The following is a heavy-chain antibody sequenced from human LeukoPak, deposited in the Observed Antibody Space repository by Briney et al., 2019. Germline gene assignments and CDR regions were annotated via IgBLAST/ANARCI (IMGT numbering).Heavy chain of an antibody. CDR2: INPSGGST. J-gene: IGHJ5*02. V-gene: IGHV1-46*01. D-gene: IGHD3-10*01. CDR3: ARDSSGVVRGVHNWSDP. Sequence: GASVKVSCKASGYTFTSYYMHWVRQAPGQGLEWMGIINPSGGSTSYAQKFQGRVTMTRDTSTSTVYMELSSLRSEDTAVYYCARDSSGVVRGVHNWSDPWGQGTLVTVSS. CDR1: GYTFTSYY.